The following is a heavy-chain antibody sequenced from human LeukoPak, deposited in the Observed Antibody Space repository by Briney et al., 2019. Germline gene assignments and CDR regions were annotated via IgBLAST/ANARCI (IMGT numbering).Heavy chain of an antibody. CDR1: GGSISSYY. V-gene: IGHV4-59*12. CDR3: ARSMIVVFSPDY. CDR2: IYYSGST. D-gene: IGHD3-22*01. Sequence: PSETLSLTCTVSGGSISSYYWSWIRQPPGKGLEWIGYIYYSGSTNYNPSLKSRVTISVDTSKNQFSLKLSSVTAADTAVYYCARSMIVVFSPDYWGQGTLVTVSS. J-gene: IGHJ4*02.